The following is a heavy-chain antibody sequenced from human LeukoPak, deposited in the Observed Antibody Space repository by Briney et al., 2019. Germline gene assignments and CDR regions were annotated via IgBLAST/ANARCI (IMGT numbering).Heavy chain of an antibody. J-gene: IGHJ4*02. CDR3: ARAIYKSTGTYGY. D-gene: IGHD1-1*01. Sequence: SETLSLTCAVYGGSFSGYYWSWICQPPGKGLEWIGEINHTGSTNHNPSLKSRVTISVDTSKNQFSLKLSSVTAADTAVYYCARAIYKSTGTYGYWGQGTLVTVSS. CDR2: INHTGST. V-gene: IGHV4-34*01. CDR1: GGSFSGYY.